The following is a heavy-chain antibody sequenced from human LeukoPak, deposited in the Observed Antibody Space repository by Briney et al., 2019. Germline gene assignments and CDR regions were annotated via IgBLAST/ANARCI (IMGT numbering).Heavy chain of an antibody. D-gene: IGHD1-1*01. CDR2: ISAYNNNT. CDR3: ARGVTGTELDY. CDR1: GYMFTSYG. V-gene: IGHV1-18*01. J-gene: IGHJ4*02. Sequence: ASVKVSCKASGYMFTSYGISWVRQAPGQGLEWMGWISAYNNNTNYAQKLQGRGTMTPDTSTSTAYMELRSLRSDDTAVYYCARGVTGTELDYWGQGTLVTVSS.